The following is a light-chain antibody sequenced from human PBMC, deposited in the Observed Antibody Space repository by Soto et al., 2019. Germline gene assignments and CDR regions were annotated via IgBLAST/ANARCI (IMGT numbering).Light chain of an antibody. CDR1: SSDVGSYNL. J-gene: IGLJ1*01. CDR3: CSYAGSRTLYV. CDR2: EGS. Sequence: QSVLTQPASVSGSPGQSITISCTGTSSDVGSYNLVSWYQQHPGKAPKLMIYEGSKRPSGVSNRFSGSKSGNTASLTISGLRAEDEADYYCCSYAGSRTLYVFGTGTKVTVL. V-gene: IGLV2-23*01.